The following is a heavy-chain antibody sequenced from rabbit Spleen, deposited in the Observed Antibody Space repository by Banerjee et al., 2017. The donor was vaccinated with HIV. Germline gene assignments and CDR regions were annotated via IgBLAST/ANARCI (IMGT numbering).Heavy chain of an antibody. CDR3: ARNYVNAFDP. CDR2: IDTNDGDT. D-gene: IGHD1-1*01. Sequence: LEESGGGLVKPGGTLTLTCTVSGFSFISNWICWVRQAPGKGLEWIACIDTNDGDTDYANWPKGRFTISKTSSTTVTLKMPSLADADTATYFCARNYVNAFDPWGQGTLVTVS. V-gene: IGHV1S45*01. J-gene: IGHJ2*01. CDR1: GFSFISNW.